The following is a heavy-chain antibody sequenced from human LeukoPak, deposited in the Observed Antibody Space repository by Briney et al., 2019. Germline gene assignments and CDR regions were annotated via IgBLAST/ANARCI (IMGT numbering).Heavy chain of an antibody. CDR2: ISYDGSNK. D-gene: IGHD3-22*01. V-gene: IGHV3-30-3*01. CDR3: ARDRLLAGAFDY. CDR1: GFTFSSYA. J-gene: IGHJ4*02. Sequence: QTGGSLRLSCAASGFTFSSYAMRWVRQAPGKGLEWVAVISYDGSNKYYADSVKGRFTISRDNSKNTLYLQMNSLRAEDTAVYYCARDRLLAGAFDYWGQGTLVTVSS.